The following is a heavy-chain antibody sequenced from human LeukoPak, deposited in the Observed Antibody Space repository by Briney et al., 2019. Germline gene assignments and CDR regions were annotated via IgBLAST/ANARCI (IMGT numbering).Heavy chain of an antibody. CDR3: ARGANRAFDF. J-gene: IGHJ3*01. Sequence: SQALSLTCAISGDSVSTNGVAWNWIRQSPSRGPEWLGRTYYRSKWYTGYAESVKSRITVNPDTSMNQFSLHLNSVTPEDTAVYYCARGANRAFDFWGQGTMVTVSS. CDR2: TYYRSKWYT. V-gene: IGHV6-1*01. D-gene: IGHD4/OR15-4a*01. CDR1: GDSVSTNGVA.